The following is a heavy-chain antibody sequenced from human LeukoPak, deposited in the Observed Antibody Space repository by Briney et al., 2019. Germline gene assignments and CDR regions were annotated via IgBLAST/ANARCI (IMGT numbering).Heavy chain of an antibody. CDR3: ARTRAGRAAFDI. V-gene: IGHV1-2*02. D-gene: IGHD1-14*01. Sequence: ASVKVSCKASGYTFTGYYMHWVRQAPGQGLEWRGWINPNSGGTNYAQKFQGRVTMTRDTSISTAYMELSRLRSDDTAVYYCARTRAGRAAFDIWGQGTIVTVSS. CDR1: GYTFTGYY. CDR2: INPNSGGT. J-gene: IGHJ3*02.